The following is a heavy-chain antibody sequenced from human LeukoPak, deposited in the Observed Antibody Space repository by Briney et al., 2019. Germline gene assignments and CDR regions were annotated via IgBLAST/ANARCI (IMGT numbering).Heavy chain of an antibody. CDR3: VYYDILTGFYN. CDR2: INHSGST. J-gene: IGHJ4*02. Sequence: SQTLSLTCAVYAGSFSGYYWSWIRQPPGKWLEWIGEINHSGSTNYNPSLKSRATISVDTSKNQFSLKLSSVTAADTAVYYCVYYDILTGFYNWGQGTLVTVSS. CDR1: AGSFSGYY. V-gene: IGHV4-34*01. D-gene: IGHD3-9*01.